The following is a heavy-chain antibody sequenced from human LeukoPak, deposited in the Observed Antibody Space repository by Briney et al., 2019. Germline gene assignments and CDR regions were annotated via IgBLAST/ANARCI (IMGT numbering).Heavy chain of an antibody. CDR2: IDRDGSRI. J-gene: IGHJ4*02. CDR3: VRGNDYGGPHY. V-gene: IGHV3-74*01. Sequence: GGSLRLSCAVSGFTFSSYWMHWVRQAPGKGLVWVSRIDRDGSRINYADSVKGRFTISRDNGKNTLFLQMNSLRAEDAAVYHCVRGNDYGGPHYWGQGTLVTVSS. D-gene: IGHD4-23*01. CDR1: GFTFSSYW.